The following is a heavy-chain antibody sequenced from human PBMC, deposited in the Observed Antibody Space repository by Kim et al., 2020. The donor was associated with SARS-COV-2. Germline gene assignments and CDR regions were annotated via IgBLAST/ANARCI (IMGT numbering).Heavy chain of an antibody. Sequence: GGSLRLSCAASGFTFSSYGMHWVLQAPGKGLEWVAVISYDGSNKYYADSVKGRFTISRDNSKNTLYLQMNSLRAEDTAVYYCARVDYSPPKRDRPTRGAFDIWGQGTMVTVSS. CDR2: ISYDGSNK. CDR1: GFTFSSYG. CDR3: ARVDYSPPKRDRPTRGAFDI. D-gene: IGHD2-15*01. J-gene: IGHJ3*02. V-gene: IGHV3-33*05.